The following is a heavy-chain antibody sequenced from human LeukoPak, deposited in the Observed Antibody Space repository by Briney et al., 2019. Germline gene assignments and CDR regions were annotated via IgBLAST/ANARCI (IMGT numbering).Heavy chain of an antibody. V-gene: IGHV4-61*02. Sequence: PSETLSLTCTVSGGSISSGSYFWSWIRQPAGKGLEWIGRIYTSGSTNYNPSLKSRVTISVDTSKNQFSLKLSSVTAADTAVYYCARLAVVTKFDYWGQGTLVTVSS. J-gene: IGHJ4*02. D-gene: IGHD3-22*01. CDR1: GGSISSGSYF. CDR3: ARLAVVTKFDY. CDR2: IYTSGST.